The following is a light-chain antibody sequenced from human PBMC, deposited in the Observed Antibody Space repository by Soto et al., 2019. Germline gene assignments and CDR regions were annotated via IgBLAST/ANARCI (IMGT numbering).Light chain of an antibody. CDR3: QQLSSYTVT. CDR2: AAS. Sequence: DIQMTQSPSSVSASVGDILTITFLSIQDIGIYLAWYQQKPGKAPNLLIYAASSLQRGVPSRFSGSGSGTDFTLTIRSLQPEDFATYHCQQLSSYTVTFGQGTKVDIK. J-gene: IGKJ1*01. CDR1: QDIGIY. V-gene: IGKV1-9*01.